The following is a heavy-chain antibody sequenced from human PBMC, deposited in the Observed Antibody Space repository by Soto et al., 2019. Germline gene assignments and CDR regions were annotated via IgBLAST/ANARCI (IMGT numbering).Heavy chain of an antibody. D-gene: IGHD1-1*01. V-gene: IGHV4-61*01. CDR3: ARVERGTATTVVDAFDI. J-gene: IGHJ3*02. CDR2: MSHSGGT. CDR1: GGFVSSGSYY. Sequence: NPSETLSLTCAVYGGFVSSGSYYWSWIRQPPGKGLEWIGEMSHSGGTHFNQSLKSRVTISVDTSKNQFSLKMSSVTAADTALYYCARVERGTATTVVDAFDIWGPGTMVTVS.